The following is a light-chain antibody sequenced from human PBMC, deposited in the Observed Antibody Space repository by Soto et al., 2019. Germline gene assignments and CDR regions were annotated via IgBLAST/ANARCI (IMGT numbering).Light chain of an antibody. Sequence: DIQMTQSPSTLSASVGDGVTITCRASQNIGSWLAWYQQKPGEAPKLLISKATNLQSGVPSRFSGSGSGTDFSLTISILQPIDSATYFCQQYNDFQYSFGPWTKLDI. J-gene: IGKJ2*01. CDR1: QNIGSW. CDR3: QQYNDFQYS. V-gene: IGKV1-5*03. CDR2: KAT.